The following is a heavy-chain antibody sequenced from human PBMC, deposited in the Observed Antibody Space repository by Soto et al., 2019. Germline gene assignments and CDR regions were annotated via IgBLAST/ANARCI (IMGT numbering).Heavy chain of an antibody. CDR1: GFFVNRRY. Sequence: EVHLVETGGGLVQPGGSLRLSCAASGFFVNRRYMSWVRQTPGKGLEWVSVLYGGGETYYSDSVKGRFTISRDDSKNTLYLQMNSLRAEDTAVYYCARDHSHYYDSGPWGLGTLVIVSS. V-gene: IGHV3-53*02. J-gene: IGHJ5*02. CDR3: ARDHSHYYDSGP. D-gene: IGHD3-3*01. CDR2: LYGGGET.